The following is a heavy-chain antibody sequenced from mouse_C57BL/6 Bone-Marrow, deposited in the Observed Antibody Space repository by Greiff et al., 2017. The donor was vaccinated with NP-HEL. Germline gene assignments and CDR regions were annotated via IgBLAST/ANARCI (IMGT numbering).Heavy chain of an antibody. D-gene: IGHD1-1*01. Sequence: EVKVVESGGGLVQPGGSLKLSCAASGFTFSDYYMYWVRQTPEKRLEWVAYISNGGGSTYYTDTVKGRFTISRDNAKNTLYLQMSRLKSEDTARYYCSIVTTVLYYYAMDYWGQGTSVTVSS. CDR2: ISNGGGST. V-gene: IGHV5-12*01. J-gene: IGHJ4*01. CDR1: GFTFSDYY. CDR3: SIVTTVLYYYAMDY.